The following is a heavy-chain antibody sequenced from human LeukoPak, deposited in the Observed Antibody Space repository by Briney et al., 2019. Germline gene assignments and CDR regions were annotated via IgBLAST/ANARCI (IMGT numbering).Heavy chain of an antibody. Sequence: SETLSLTCTVSGCSISSYYWSWIRQPPGKGLEWIGYIYYSGSTNYNPSLKSRVTISVDTSKNQFSLKLSSVTAADTAVYYCARRSWLVDAFDIWGQGTMVTVSS. J-gene: IGHJ3*02. V-gene: IGHV4-59*08. CDR1: GCSISSYY. CDR3: ARRSWLVDAFDI. D-gene: IGHD6-19*01. CDR2: IYYSGST.